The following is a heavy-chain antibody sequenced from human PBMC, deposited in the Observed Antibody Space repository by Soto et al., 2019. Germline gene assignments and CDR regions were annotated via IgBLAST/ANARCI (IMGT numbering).Heavy chain of an antibody. V-gene: IGHV1-2*04. CDR1: GYTFTGYY. CDR3: ARATDVVVTANDAFDI. J-gene: IGHJ3*02. D-gene: IGHD2-21*02. Sequence: GASVKVSCKASGYTFTGYYMHWVRQAPGQGLEWMGWINPNSGGTNYAQKLQGWVTMTRDTSISTAYMELSRLRSDDTAVYYCARATDVVVTANDAFDIWGQGTMVTVSS. CDR2: INPNSGGT.